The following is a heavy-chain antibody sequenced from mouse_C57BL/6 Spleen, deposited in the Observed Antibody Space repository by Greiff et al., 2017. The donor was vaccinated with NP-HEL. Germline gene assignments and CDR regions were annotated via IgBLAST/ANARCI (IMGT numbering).Heavy chain of an antibody. V-gene: IGHV1-82*01. CDR3: ARTVITTEAMDY. J-gene: IGHJ4*01. CDR1: GYAFSSSW. D-gene: IGHD1-1*01. CDR2: IYPGDGDT. Sequence: VKLQESGPELVKPGASVKISCKASGYAFSSSWMNWVKQRPGKGLEWIGRIYPGDGDTNYNGKFKGKATLTADKSSSTAYMQLSSLTAEDSAVYFCARTVITTEAMDYWGQGTSVTVSS.